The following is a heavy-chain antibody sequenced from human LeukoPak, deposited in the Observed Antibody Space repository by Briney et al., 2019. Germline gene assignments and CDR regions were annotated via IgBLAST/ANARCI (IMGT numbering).Heavy chain of an antibody. V-gene: IGHV3-30-3*02. CDR1: GFTFSTYA. J-gene: IGHJ6*03. Sequence: QTGGSLRLSCAASGFTFSTYAMHWVRQAPGKGLEWVAVISYDGSNKYYADSVKGRFSISRDSSKNTLYLQMNSLRVEDTAVYYCAKEGQHLVYYDYYMDVWGKGTTVTVSS. CDR3: AKEGQHLVYYDYYMDV. CDR2: ISYDGSNK. D-gene: IGHD6-13*01.